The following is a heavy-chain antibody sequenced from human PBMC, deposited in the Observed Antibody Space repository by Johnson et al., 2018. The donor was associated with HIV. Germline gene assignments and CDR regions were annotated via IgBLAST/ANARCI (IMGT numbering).Heavy chain of an antibody. V-gene: IGHV3-30-3*01. CDR2: ISYDGSNK. CDR3: ASPLEAAAGPMDAFDI. Sequence: QVLLVESGGGVVQPGRSLRLSCAASGFTFSSYAMHWVRQAPGNGLEWVAVISYDGSNKYYADSVKVRFTISRDNSKNTLYLQMNSLRAEDTAVYYCASPLEAAAGPMDAFDIWGQGTMVTVSS. D-gene: IGHD6-13*01. J-gene: IGHJ3*02. CDR1: GFTFSSYA.